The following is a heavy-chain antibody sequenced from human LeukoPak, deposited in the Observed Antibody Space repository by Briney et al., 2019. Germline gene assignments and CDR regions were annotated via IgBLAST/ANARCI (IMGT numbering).Heavy chain of an antibody. Sequence: GAPVKVSCKASGYTFSGYAIHWVHQAPGQRFEWMGWINAGNGHTKYSQNFQGRVTITRDSSANIVYMDVSSLTSEDTAVYYCARGIWSATRVDYYLDNWGRGTLVTVSS. CDR2: INAGNGHT. CDR1: GYTFSGYA. V-gene: IGHV1-3*01. CDR3: ARGIWSATRVDYYLDN. D-gene: IGHD5-24*01. J-gene: IGHJ4*02.